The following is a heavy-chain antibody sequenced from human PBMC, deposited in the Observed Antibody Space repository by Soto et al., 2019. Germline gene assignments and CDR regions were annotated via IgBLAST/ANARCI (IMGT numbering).Heavy chain of an antibody. V-gene: IGHV3-74*01. J-gene: IGHJ3*02. Sequence: PGGSLRLSCAASGFTFISHWIHWVRQAPGQGLVWVSRTKTDGTTSYADSVRGRFTISRDNAENTLYLQMNSLRAEDTAVYYCVRDMRAVPWYGGISSAFDMWGQGTMVTVSS. D-gene: IGHD3-10*01. CDR1: GFTFISHW. CDR3: VRDMRAVPWYGGISSAFDM. CDR2: TKTDGTT.